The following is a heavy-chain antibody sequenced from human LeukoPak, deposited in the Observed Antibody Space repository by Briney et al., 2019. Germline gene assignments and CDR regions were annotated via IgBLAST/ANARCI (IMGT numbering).Heavy chain of an antibody. D-gene: IGHD3-10*01. Sequence: GGSLRLSCAASGFTFSSYTMSWVRQAPGKGLEWVSTIVGSGGRTYYADSVRGRFTISRDNSKNTLYLQINSLSAEDTAVYYCAKDAGFYYYGSESYYNYWGQGTLVTVSS. CDR1: GFTFSSYT. CDR3: AKDAGFYYYGSESYYNY. J-gene: IGHJ4*02. CDR2: IVGSGGRT. V-gene: IGHV3-23*01.